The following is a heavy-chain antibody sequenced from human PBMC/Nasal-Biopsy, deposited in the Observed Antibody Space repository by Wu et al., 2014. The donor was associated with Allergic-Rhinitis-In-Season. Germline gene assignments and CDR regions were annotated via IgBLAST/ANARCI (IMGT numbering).Heavy chain of an antibody. CDR2: IKHDGTET. D-gene: IGHD3-9*01. Sequence: LRLSCAASQFTFSTYWMNWVRQAPGKGLEWVANIKHDGTETYYVDSVKGRFTISRDNSKNTLYLQMNSLRAEDTAVYYCVRSYWSQSFDFTLSNYWGQGTLVTVSS. CDR3: VRSYWSQSFDFTLSNY. CDR1: QFTFSTYW. V-gene: IGHV3-7*01. J-gene: IGHJ4*02.